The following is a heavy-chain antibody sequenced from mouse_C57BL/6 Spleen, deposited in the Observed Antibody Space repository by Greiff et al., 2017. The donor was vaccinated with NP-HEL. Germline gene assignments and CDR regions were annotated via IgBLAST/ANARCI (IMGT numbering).Heavy chain of an antibody. D-gene: IGHD1-1*01. CDR3: ARVGERIYYYGSTDDLYFDV. V-gene: IGHV1-81*01. CDR1: GYTFTSYG. J-gene: IGHJ1*03. Sequence: VQLQQSGAELARPGASVKLSCKASGYTFTSYGISWVKQRTGQGLEWIGEIYPRSGNTSYNEKFKGKATLTADKSSSTAYMELRSLTSEDSAVYFCARVGERIYYYGSTDDLYFDVWGTGTTVTVSS. CDR2: IYPRSGNT.